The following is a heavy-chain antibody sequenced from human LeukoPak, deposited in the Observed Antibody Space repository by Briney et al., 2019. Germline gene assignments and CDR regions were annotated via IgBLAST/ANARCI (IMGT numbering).Heavy chain of an antibody. V-gene: IGHV3-48*02. J-gene: IGHJ4*02. Sequence: QPGGSLRLSCAASGFTFSSHSMNWVRQAPGKGLEWVSYISKTSNTRDYADSVKGRFTISRDNAKNSLYLQMNSLRDEDTAVYYCARGRGYSNYYDYWGQGTLVTVSS. CDR3: ARGRGYSNYYDY. D-gene: IGHD4-11*01. CDR2: ISKTSNTR. CDR1: GFTFSSHS.